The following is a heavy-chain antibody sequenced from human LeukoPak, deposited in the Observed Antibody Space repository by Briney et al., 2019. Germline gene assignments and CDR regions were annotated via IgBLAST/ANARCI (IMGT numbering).Heavy chain of an antibody. CDR2: IYSGGST. CDR1: GGSISSNY. V-gene: IGHV3-53*01. CDR3: AREIMVRGVIITYYFDY. Sequence: ETLSLTCTVSGGSISSNYMSWVRQAPGKGLEWVSVIYSGGSTYYADSVKGRFTISRDNSKNTLYLQMNSLRAEDTAVYYYAREIMVRGVIITYYFDYWGQGTLVTVSS. J-gene: IGHJ4*02. D-gene: IGHD3-10*01.